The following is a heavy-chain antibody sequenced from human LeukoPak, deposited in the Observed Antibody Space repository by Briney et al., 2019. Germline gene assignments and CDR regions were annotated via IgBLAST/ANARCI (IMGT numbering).Heavy chain of an antibody. CDR3: ARDERYYYGSGTGMDYYGMDV. CDR1: GGTFSSYA. D-gene: IGHD3-10*01. Sequence: ASVKVSCKASGGTFSSYAISWVRQAPGQGLEWMGGIIPIFGTANYAQKFQGRVTITADESTSTAYMELSSLRSEDTAVYYCARDERYYYGSGTGMDYYGMDVWGQGTTVTVPS. V-gene: IGHV1-69*13. CDR2: IIPIFGTA. J-gene: IGHJ6*02.